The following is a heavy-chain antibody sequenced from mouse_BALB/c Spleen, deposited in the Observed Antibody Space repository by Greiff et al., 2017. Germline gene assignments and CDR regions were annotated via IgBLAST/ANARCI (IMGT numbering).Heavy chain of an antibody. Sequence: EVQLQQSGAELVKPGASVKLSCTASGFNIKDTYMHWVKQRPEQGLEWIGRIDPANGNTKYDPKFQGKATITADTSSNTAYLQLSSLTSEDTAVYYCARYYGYDGRDFDYWGQGTTLTVSS. CDR2: IDPANGNT. CDR1: GFNIKDTY. D-gene: IGHD2-2*01. J-gene: IGHJ2*01. CDR3: ARYYGYDGRDFDY. V-gene: IGHV14-3*02.